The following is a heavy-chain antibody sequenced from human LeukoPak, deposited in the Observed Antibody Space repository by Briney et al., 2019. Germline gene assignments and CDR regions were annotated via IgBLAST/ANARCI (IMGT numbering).Heavy chain of an antibody. CDR2: IYTSGST. J-gene: IGHJ5*02. Sequence: SETLSLTCTVSGGSISSGSYYWSWIRQPAGKGLEWIGRIYTSGSTNYNPSLKSRVTISVDTSKNQFSLKLSSVTAADTAVYYCARVEGIVGALDNWFDPWGQGTLVTVSS. V-gene: IGHV4-61*02. CDR3: ARVEGIVGALDNWFDP. CDR1: GGSISSGSYY. D-gene: IGHD1-26*01.